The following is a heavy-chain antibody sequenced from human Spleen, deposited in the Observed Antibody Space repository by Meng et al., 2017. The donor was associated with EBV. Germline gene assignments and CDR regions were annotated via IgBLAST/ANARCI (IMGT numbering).Heavy chain of an antibody. Sequence: QGRLVQAGPWVKRPRPSVTLSRKASGGTSGNYPIVWGRHAPGQGLEWMGGIIPIYGTKYADKFQGRLSITADESTSTAHMELTSLRSEDTAVYYCARGANPFGGVSVPLDPWGQGTLVTVSS. CDR3: ARGANPFGGVSVPLDP. J-gene: IGHJ5*02. D-gene: IGHD3-16*01. CDR1: GGTSGNYP. CDR2: IIPIYGT. V-gene: IGHV1-69*12.